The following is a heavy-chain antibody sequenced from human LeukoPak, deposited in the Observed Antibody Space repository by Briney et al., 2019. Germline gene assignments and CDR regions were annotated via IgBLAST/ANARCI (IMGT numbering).Heavy chain of an antibody. CDR3: ARDSRNIGQNLDY. J-gene: IGHJ4*02. V-gene: IGHV3-21*03. CDR1: GFTFSSYT. Sequence: GGSLRLSCAASGFTFSSYTMNWVRQAPGKGLEWVSSISSISSYIYYADSVKGRFTVSRDNTKNSLYLQMNSQRAEDTAVYYCARDSRNIGQNLDYWGQGTLVTVSS. CDR2: ISSISSYI. D-gene: IGHD2/OR15-2a*01.